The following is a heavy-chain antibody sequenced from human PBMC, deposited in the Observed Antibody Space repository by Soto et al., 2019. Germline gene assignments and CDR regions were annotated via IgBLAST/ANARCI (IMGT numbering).Heavy chain of an antibody. CDR1: GFSCSTGA. J-gene: IGHJ4*02. CDR3: TTRITMNVVVMTY. D-gene: IGHD3-22*01. Sequence: GGSLRLCWASSGFSCSTGAINWVRQAPGKGLEWVGRIKSKTDGGTTDYAAPVKGRFTISRDDSKNTLYLQMNSLKTEDTAVYYCTTRITMNVVVMTYWGEGT. CDR2: IKSKTDGGTT. V-gene: IGHV3-15*07.